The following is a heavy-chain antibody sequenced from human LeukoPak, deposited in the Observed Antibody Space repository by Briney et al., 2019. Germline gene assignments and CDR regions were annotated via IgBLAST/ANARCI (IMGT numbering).Heavy chain of an antibody. V-gene: IGHV4-34*01. CDR1: GGSFSGYY. D-gene: IGHD4-17*01. CDR2: INHSGST. J-gene: IGHJ4*02. CDR3: ARVRTVTHYFDY. Sequence: PSETLSLTCAVYGGSFSGYYWSWIRQPPGKGLEWIGEINHSGSTNYNPSLKSRVTISVDTSKNQFSLKLSSVTAADTAVYYCARVRTVTHYFDYWGQGTLVTVSS.